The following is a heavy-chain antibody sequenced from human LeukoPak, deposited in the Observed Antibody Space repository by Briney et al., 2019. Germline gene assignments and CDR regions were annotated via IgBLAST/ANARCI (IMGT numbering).Heavy chain of an antibody. D-gene: IGHD6-13*01. CDR3: ARGIAAAGIYDAFDI. V-gene: IGHV1-8*03. CDR1: GYTFTSYD. J-gene: IGHJ3*02. CDR2: MNPNSGNT. Sequence: ASVKVSCKASGYTFTSYDINWVRQATGQGLEWMGWMNPNSGNTGYAQKFQGRVTITRNTSISTVYLELSSLRSEDTAVYYCARGIAAAGIYDAFDIWGQGTMVTVSS.